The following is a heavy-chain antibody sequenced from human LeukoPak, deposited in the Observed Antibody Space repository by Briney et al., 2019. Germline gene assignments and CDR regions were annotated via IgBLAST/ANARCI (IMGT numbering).Heavy chain of an antibody. D-gene: IGHD3-22*01. CDR3: ARTRTYSYDSSGHYYPTHFDY. Sequence: PGGSLRLSCAASGLIVSSNYMSWVRKAPGKGLEWGSVIYSGGTTYYADYVNGRFTISRDNRKNTLYLQMNSLRAEDKAVYYCARTRTYSYDSSGHYYPTHFDYWGQGTLVTVSS. J-gene: IGHJ4*02. CDR2: IYSGGTT. V-gene: IGHV3-66*01. CDR1: GLIVSSNY.